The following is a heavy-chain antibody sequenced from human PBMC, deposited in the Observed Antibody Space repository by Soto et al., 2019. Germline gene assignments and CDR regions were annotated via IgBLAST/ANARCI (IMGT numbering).Heavy chain of an antibody. CDR3: ATGQDCSGGSCFDFDY. J-gene: IGHJ4*02. CDR2: VSYSGSYT. CDR1: ELIFSDYY. Sequence: QVQLVESGGDLVKPGGTLRLSCAASELIFSDYYMNWIRQAPGKGLEWVAVVSYSGSYTNYADSVKGRFSVSRDNRKNSLYRQMNSLRVEDTALYYCATGQDCSGGSCFDFDYWGQGTRVTVSS. D-gene: IGHD2-15*01. V-gene: IGHV3-11*06.